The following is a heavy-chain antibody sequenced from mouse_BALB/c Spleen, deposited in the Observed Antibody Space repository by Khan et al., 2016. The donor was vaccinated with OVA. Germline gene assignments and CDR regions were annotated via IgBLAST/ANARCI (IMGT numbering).Heavy chain of an antibody. V-gene: IGHV2-9*02. CDR3: ARGLSD. CDR1: GFSLTSYG. J-gene: IGHJ2*01. D-gene: IGHD3-1*01. CDR2: IWAGGST. Sequence: QVRLQQSGPGLVAPSQSLSITYTVSGFSLTSYGVHWVRQPPEKGLEWLGVIWAGGSTTYNSALMSRLSISKDNSKSQVFLKMNSLQTDDTAMYYCARGLSDWGQGTTLTVSS.